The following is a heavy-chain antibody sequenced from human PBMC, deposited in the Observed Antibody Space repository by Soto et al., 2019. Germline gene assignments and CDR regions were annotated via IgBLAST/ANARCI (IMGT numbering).Heavy chain of an antibody. J-gene: IGHJ5*02. CDR2: TYYRSKWFN. CDR3: AREGRLAASIFHNWFDP. Sequence: SQTLSLTCAISGDSVSNNSAAWNWIRQSPSRGLEWLGRTYYRSKWFNNYALSVKGRITINPDTSKNQFSLQLSSVTPEDTAVYYCAREGRLAASIFHNWFDPWGQGTPVTVSS. D-gene: IGHD3-3*02. V-gene: IGHV6-1*01. CDR1: GDSVSNNSAA.